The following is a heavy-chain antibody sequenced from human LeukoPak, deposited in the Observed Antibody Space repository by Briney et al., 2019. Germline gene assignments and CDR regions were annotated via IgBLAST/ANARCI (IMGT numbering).Heavy chain of an antibody. Sequence: GGSLRLSCAASGFTFSSYSMNWVRRAPGKGLEWVSYISSSSSTIYYADSVKGRFTISRDNSKNTLYLQINSLRAEDTAVYYCAKDPPLLRFLEWLHSWGQGTLVTVSS. D-gene: IGHD3-3*01. CDR1: GFTFSSYS. CDR2: ISSSSSTI. V-gene: IGHV3-48*01. J-gene: IGHJ5*02. CDR3: AKDPPLLRFLEWLHS.